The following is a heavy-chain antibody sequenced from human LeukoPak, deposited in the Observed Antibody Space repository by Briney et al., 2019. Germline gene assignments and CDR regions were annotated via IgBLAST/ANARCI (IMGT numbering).Heavy chain of an antibody. V-gene: IGHV4-59*01. CDR3: ARVEVAATKAGDYYYYMDV. D-gene: IGHD2-15*01. Sequence: SETLSLTCTVSGGPISSYHWSWIRQPSGKGLEWIGYIYYSGNTNYNPSLKSRVTISVDTSKNQFSLKLSSVPAADTAVYYCARVEVAATKAGDYYYYMDVWGKGTTVTVSS. CDR2: IYYSGNT. CDR1: GGPISSYH. J-gene: IGHJ6*03.